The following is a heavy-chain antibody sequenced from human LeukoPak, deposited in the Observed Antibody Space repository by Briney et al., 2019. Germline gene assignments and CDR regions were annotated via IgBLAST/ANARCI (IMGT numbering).Heavy chain of an antibody. CDR2: ISSGSSTI. CDR1: GFTFSRYS. J-gene: IGHJ4*02. D-gene: IGHD3-10*01. CDR3: ARDWGSLYYLDF. V-gene: IGHV3-48*02. Sequence: GGCPRLSCAASGFTFSRYSMNWVRPAPGEGLGWISYISSGSSTIFYADSVRGRFTISRDDAKDSLYLQMNSLRDDDTAVYYCARDWGSLYYLDFWGQGTLVTVSS.